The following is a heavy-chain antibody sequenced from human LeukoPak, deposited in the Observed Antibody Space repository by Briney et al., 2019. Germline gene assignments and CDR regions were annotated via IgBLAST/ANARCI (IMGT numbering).Heavy chain of an antibody. CDR3: ARDSGSGYDFWSGYYGFFDY. V-gene: IGHV4-59*12. CDR2: IYYSGST. CDR1: GGSISSYY. J-gene: IGHJ4*02. D-gene: IGHD3-3*01. Sequence: ETLSLTCTVSGGSISSYYWSWIRQPPGKGLEWIGYIYYSGSTYYNPSLKSRVTISVDTSKNQFSLKLSSVTAADTAVYYCARDSGSGYDFWSGYYGFFDYWGQGTLVTVFS.